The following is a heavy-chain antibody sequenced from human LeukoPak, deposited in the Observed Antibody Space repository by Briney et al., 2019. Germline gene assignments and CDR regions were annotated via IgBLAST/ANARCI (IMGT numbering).Heavy chain of an antibody. J-gene: IGHJ5*02. D-gene: IGHD1-1*01. Sequence: PSETLSLTCTVSGGSISGYYWSWIRQPPEKGLEWIAFIYYTGSTNYNPPLKSRVTISVDTSKNQFSLKLTSVTAADTAVYYCARGGTGKANWFDPWGQGTLVTVSS. CDR3: ARGGTGKANWFDP. CDR2: IYYTGST. CDR1: GGSISGYY. V-gene: IGHV4-59*01.